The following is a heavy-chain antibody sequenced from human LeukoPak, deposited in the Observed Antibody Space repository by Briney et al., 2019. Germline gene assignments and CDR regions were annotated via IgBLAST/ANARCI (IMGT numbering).Heavy chain of an antibody. CDR2: TYSGDNT. J-gene: IGHJ6*02. CDR3: ARPGYYYGSGSTFYAMDV. D-gene: IGHD3-10*01. V-gene: IGHV3-66*02. CDR1: GFTVSSNH. Sequence: GETLRLSCAASGFTVSSNHMTWVRQAPGKGLEWISITYSGDNTYYTDSVKGRFTISRDNSKNTLYLQMNSLRAEDTGVYFCARPGYYYGSGSTFYAMDVWGQGTTVTVSS.